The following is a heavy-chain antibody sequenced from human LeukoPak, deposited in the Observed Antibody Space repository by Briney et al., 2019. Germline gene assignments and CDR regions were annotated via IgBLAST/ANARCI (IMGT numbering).Heavy chain of an antibody. J-gene: IGHJ4*02. D-gene: IGHD6-19*01. V-gene: IGHV3-30*04. Sequence: PGRSLRLSSAASAFTSSSYAMHWDRHAPGKGLEWEAVISSDGSNKYYADSVKGRFTISRENSKKTLYLQMNSLRAEDTAVYYCARQPIAVAGSDYWGQGALVTVSS. CDR2: ISSDGSNK. CDR1: AFTSSSYA. CDR3: ARQPIAVAGSDY.